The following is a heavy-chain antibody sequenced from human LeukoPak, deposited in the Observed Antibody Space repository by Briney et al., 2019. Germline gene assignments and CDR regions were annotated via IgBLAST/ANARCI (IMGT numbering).Heavy chain of an antibody. V-gene: IGHV3-43*02. J-gene: IGHJ4*02. D-gene: IGHD4-23*01. CDR1: GFTFDDYA. CDR3: ASELGNSDDDY. Sequence: GGSLRLSCAASGFTFDDYAMHWVRQAPGKGLEWVSLISGDGGSTYYAGSVKGRFTISRDNNKNSLYLQMNSLRTEDTALYYCASELGNSDDDYWGQGTLVTVSS. CDR2: ISGDGGST.